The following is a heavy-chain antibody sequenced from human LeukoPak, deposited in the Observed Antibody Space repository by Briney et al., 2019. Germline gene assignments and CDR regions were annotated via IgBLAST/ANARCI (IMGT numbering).Heavy chain of an antibody. Sequence: GGSLRLSCAASGFTFSDYYMSWIRQAPGKGLEWVSYISSSGSTIYYADSVKGRFTISRDNTKNSLYLQMNSLRAEDTAVYYCARDGYSYGINWFDPWGQGTLVTVSS. D-gene: IGHD5-18*01. CDR3: ARDGYSYGINWFDP. CDR1: GFTFSDYY. CDR2: ISSSGSTI. J-gene: IGHJ5*02. V-gene: IGHV3-11*04.